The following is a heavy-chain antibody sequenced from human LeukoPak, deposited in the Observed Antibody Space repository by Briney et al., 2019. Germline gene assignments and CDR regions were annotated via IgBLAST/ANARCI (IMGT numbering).Heavy chain of an antibody. Sequence: GGSLRLSCAASGFTVSSNYMSWVRQAPGKGLEWVSVIYSGGGTYYADSVKGRFTISRDNSKNTLYLQMNSLRAEDTAVYYCARVGDTAMEFDYWGQGTLVTVSS. CDR2: IYSGGGT. V-gene: IGHV3-66*01. CDR3: ARVGDTAMEFDY. J-gene: IGHJ4*02. CDR1: GFTVSSNY. D-gene: IGHD5-18*01.